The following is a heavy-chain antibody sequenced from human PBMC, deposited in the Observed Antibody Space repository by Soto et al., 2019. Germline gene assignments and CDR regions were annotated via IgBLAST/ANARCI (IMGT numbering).Heavy chain of an antibody. CDR3: AREGYSCGRNNYGKDV. V-gene: IGHV5-10-1*01. J-gene: IGHJ6*02. D-gene: IGHD5-18*01. Sequence: PGESLKISCQGSGYRFTTYWITWVRQMPGKGLEWMGRIDPFDSQTKYSPSFQGHVTISADKSINTAYLQWRSLKASDTAMYYCAREGYSCGRNNYGKDVWGQGTTVTVSS. CDR1: GYRFTTYW. CDR2: IDPFDSQT.